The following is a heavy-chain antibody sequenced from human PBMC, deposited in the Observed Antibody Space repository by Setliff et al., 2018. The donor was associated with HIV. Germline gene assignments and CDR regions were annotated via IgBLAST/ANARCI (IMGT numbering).Heavy chain of an antibody. J-gene: IGHJ3*02. CDR2: IYTSGSN. Sequence: SVTLSLTCTVSGGFISSGTYYWSWIRQPAGKGLEWIGRIYTSGSNNYSPSLKSRVTISVDTSKNQFSLKLSSVTAADTAVYYCASSPDSMARARGEAFDIWGQGTMVTVSS. CDR1: GGFISSGTYY. D-gene: IGHD3-10*01. CDR3: ASSPDSMARARGEAFDI. V-gene: IGHV4-61*02.